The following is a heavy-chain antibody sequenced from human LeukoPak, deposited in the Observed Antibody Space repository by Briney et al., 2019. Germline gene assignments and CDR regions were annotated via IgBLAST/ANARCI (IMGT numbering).Heavy chain of an antibody. J-gene: IGHJ4*02. D-gene: IGHD2-15*01. CDR1: GLSLSTSGVG. CDR3: AHRFGGYCSGGSCFNGLYFDY. Sequence: ESGPTLVNPTQTLTLTCTFSGLSLSTSGVGVGWIRQPPGKALEWLALIYWHDDKRYSPSLKSRLTITKDTSKNQVVLTMTNMDPVDTATYYSAHRFGGYCSGGSCFNGLYFDYWGQGTLVTVSS. V-gene: IGHV2-5*01. CDR2: IYWHDDK.